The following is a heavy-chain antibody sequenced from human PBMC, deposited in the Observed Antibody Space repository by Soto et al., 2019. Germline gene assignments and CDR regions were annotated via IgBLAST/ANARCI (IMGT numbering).Heavy chain of an antibody. V-gene: IGHV3-64D*06. CDR3: VKLSRYTYGYDDAFDI. Sequence: PGGYLRLSCSSSGFTSSSYGMDWVRHAPGKGLEYVSSISSNWWRAYYAGSVKGRFTISRDNSKNTLYLQMSSLRPEDTAVYYCVKLSRYTYGYDDAFDIWGQGTMVTV. D-gene: IGHD5-18*01. CDR2: ISSNWWRA. J-gene: IGHJ3*02. CDR1: GFTSSSYG.